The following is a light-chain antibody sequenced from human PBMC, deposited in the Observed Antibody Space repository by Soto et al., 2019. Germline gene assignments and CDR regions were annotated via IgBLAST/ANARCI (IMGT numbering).Light chain of an antibody. Sequence: QSALTQSPSASGSPGQSVTISCTGTSSDIGGYNSVSWYQQHPGKAPNVMIYDVTKRPSGVPDRFSGSKSGNTASLTVSALQAEDEADYYCSSYTDTKSFVFGPGTKLTVL. V-gene: IGLV2-8*01. J-gene: IGLJ1*01. CDR1: SSDIGGYNS. CDR2: DVT. CDR3: SSYTDTKSFV.